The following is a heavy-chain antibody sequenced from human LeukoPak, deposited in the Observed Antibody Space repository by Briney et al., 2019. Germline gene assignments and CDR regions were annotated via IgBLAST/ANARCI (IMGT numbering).Heavy chain of an antibody. V-gene: IGHV3-7*01. CDR3: ARGAGIRGRFDY. Sequence: GGSLRLSCAASGLTFSNYWMSWVRQAPGKGLEWVANIKQDGSEKYYVDSVKGRFTISRDNAENSLYLQIDSLRAEDTAVYYCARGAGIRGRFDYWGQGTLVTVSS. D-gene: IGHD3-3*02. CDR1: GLTFSNYW. J-gene: IGHJ4*02. CDR2: IKQDGSEK.